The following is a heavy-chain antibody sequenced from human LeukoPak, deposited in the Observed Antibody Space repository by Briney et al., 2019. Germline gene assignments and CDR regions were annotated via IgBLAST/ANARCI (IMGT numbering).Heavy chain of an antibody. J-gene: IGHJ1*01. CDR2: IIPILGLP. CDR3: ARFDSSGYYDAEYFQH. D-gene: IGHD3-22*01. CDR1: GGTFSNYA. Sequence: AASVKVSCKASGGTFSNYAISWVRQAPGQGLEWMGRIIPILGLPISAQKFQGRVTITADRSMSTAYMELSSLRPEDTVVYYCARFDSSGYYDAEYFQHWGQGTLVIVSA. V-gene: IGHV1-69*04.